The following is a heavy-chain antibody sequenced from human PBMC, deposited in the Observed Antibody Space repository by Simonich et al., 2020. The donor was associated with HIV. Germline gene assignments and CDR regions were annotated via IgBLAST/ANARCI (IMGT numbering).Heavy chain of an antibody. Sequence: QVQLVESGGGVVQPGRSLRLSCAASGVTFSSYAMHWVRQAPGKGSEWGAVISYDGSNKYYSDSVKGRFTISRDNSKNTLYLQMNSLRAEDTAVYYCASGGSISSVWADDYWGQGTLVTVSS. D-gene: IGHD3-16*01. CDR2: ISYDGSNK. CDR3: ASGGSISSVWADDY. CDR1: GVTFSSYA. V-gene: IGHV3-30*07. J-gene: IGHJ4*02.